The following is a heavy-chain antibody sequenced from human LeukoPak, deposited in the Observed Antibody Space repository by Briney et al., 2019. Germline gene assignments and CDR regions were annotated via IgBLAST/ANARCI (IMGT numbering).Heavy chain of an antibody. J-gene: IGHJ4*02. Sequence: PSETLCLTCAVYGGSFSGYYWSWIRQPPGKGLEWIGEISHSGSTKYNPSLKSRVTISVDTSKNQISLKLRSVTAADPAVYYCAGGISGYSYGLVDYWGQGTLVTVSS. CDR1: GGSFSGYY. CDR2: ISHSGST. D-gene: IGHD5-18*01. CDR3: AGGISGYSYGLVDY. V-gene: IGHV4-34*01.